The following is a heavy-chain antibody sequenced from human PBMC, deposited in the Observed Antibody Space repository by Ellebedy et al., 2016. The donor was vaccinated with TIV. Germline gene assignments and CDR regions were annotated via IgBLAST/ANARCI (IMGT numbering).Heavy chain of an antibody. Sequence: GESLKISCAASGFTFSSYAMHWVRQAPGKGLEWVAVISYDGSNKYYADSVKGRFTISRDNSKNTLYLQMNSLRAEDTAVYYCARDQSSSWYYYYGMDVWGQGTTVTVSS. J-gene: IGHJ6*02. CDR3: ARDQSSSWYYYYGMDV. V-gene: IGHV3-30-3*01. CDR2: ISYDGSNK. CDR1: GFTFSSYA. D-gene: IGHD6-13*01.